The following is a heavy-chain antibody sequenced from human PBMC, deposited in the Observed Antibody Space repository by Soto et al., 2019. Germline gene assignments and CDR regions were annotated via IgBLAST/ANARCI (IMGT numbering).Heavy chain of an antibody. J-gene: IGHJ4*02. CDR2: VYYTGST. Sequence: PSETLSLTCTVSGASIYGYYWSWLRQPPGKGLEWIGYVYYTGSTLYNPSLESRVTVSLDTSRNQFSLNLSSVTAADTAVYYCASGGASSKPFDYWGQGALVTVSS. D-gene: IGHD2-21*01. V-gene: IGHV4-59*01. CDR3: ASGGASSKPFDY. CDR1: GASIYGYY.